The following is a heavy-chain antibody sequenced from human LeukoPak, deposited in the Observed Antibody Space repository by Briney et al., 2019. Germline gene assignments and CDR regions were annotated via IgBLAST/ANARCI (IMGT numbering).Heavy chain of an antibody. V-gene: IGHV4-39*01. CDR3: ARECTNGVCYLDY. CDR1: GGSISSSSYY. J-gene: IGHJ4*02. CDR2: IYYSGST. Sequence: SETLSLTCTVSGGSISSSSYYWGWIRQPPGNGLEWIGSIYYSGSTYYNPSLKSRVTISVDTSKNQFSLKLSSVTAADTAVYYCARECTNGVCYLDYWGQGTLVTVSS. D-gene: IGHD2-8*01.